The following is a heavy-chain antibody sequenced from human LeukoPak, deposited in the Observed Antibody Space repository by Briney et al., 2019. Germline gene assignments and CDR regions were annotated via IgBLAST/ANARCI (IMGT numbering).Heavy chain of an antibody. CDR1: GFTFSSYS. Sequence: PGGSLRLSCTASGFTFSSYSMNWVRQAPGKGLEWVSYISSSSSTIYHADSVKGRFTISRDNAKNSLYLQMNSLRAEDTAVYYCARDSPVPAATIIGWFDPWGQGTLVTVSS. J-gene: IGHJ5*02. CDR2: ISSSSSTI. V-gene: IGHV3-48*04. D-gene: IGHD2-2*01. CDR3: ARDSPVPAATIIGWFDP.